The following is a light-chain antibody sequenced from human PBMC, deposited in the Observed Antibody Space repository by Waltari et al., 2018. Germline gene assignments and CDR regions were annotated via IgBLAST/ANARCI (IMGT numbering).Light chain of an antibody. CDR1: HNVRNK. CDR3: QQYHEWPPLA. Sequence: EIVVTQSPATLSVSPGERATLFCRASHNVRNKLAWYQQKLGQAPLLLIYGASIRTTDFPTRFSGSGSETEFALTITNVQPEDFAIYYCQQYHEWPPLAFGQGTRLEI. V-gene: IGKV3-15*01. CDR2: GAS. J-gene: IGKJ5*01.